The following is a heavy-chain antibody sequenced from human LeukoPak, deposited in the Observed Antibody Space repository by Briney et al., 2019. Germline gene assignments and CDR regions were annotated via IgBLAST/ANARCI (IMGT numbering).Heavy chain of an antibody. CDR3: AAIAMAGHALDAFDI. V-gene: IGHV4-34*01. D-gene: IGHD6-19*01. CDR1: RGSLSGYY. CDR2: IYDSTST. Sequence: PSETLSLTCAVSRGSLSGYYWSWIRQPPGKGLEWIGEIYDSTSTNYNPPLKSRVTMSLDTSKNRISLKLISVTAADTAVYFCAAIAMAGHALDAFDIWGQGTMVTVSS. J-gene: IGHJ3*02.